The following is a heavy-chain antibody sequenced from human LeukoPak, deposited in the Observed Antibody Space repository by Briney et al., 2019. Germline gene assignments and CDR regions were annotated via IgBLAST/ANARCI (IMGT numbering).Heavy chain of an antibody. V-gene: IGHV1-69*13. CDR1: GGTFSSYA. D-gene: IGHD2-2*01. CDR3: ARGCSSTSCQNWFDP. Sequence: GASVKVSCKASGGTFSSYAISWVRQAPGQGLEWMGGIIPIFGTANYAQKFQGRVTITADESTSTAYMELSSLRSEDTAVYYCARGCSSTSCQNWFDPWGREPWSPSPQ. J-gene: IGHJ5*02. CDR2: IIPIFGTA.